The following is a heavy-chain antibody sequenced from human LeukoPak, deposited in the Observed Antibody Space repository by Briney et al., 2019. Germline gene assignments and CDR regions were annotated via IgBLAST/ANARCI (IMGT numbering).Heavy chain of an antibody. V-gene: IGHV3-23*01. Sequence: RGSLRLSCAASGFTFNSYRMNWVRQAPGKGLEWVSALSGSGDFKYYADSVKGRFTISRDNSKNTLYLQMNSLRAEDTAVYHCAKMSGYRATYPPDYWGQGALVTVSS. D-gene: IGHD1-26*01. CDR2: LSGSGDFK. J-gene: IGHJ4*02. CDR1: GFTFNSYR. CDR3: AKMSGYRATYPPDY.